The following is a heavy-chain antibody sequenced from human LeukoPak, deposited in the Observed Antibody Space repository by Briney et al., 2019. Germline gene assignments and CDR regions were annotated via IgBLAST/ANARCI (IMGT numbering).Heavy chain of an antibody. J-gene: IGHJ3*02. CDR3: ARGLYYYGSGSYSPDAFDI. V-gene: IGHV6-1*01. CDR1: GDSVSSNSAA. CDR2: TYYRSKWYN. D-gene: IGHD3-10*01. Sequence: SQTLSLTCAISGDSVSSNSAAWNWIRQSPSRGLEWLGRTYYRSKWYNDYAVSVKSRITINPDTSKNQLSLQLNSVTPEDTAVYYCARGLYYYGSGSYSPDAFDIWGQGTMVTVSS.